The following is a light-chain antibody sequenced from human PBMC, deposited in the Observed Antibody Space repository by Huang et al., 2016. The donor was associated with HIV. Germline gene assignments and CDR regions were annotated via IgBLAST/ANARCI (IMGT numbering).Light chain of an antibody. Sequence: DIQMTKYPPSLSASVWDRVTFTCRANQTISKALNWYQQKPGRAQKLLIYTASTLESGVPSRVSGSGSGSRFTLNITNLQPEDFATYYCQQSFSVPRTFG. CDR3: QQSFSVPRT. V-gene: IGKV1-39*01. J-gene: IGKJ1*01. CDR2: TAS. CDR1: QTISKA.